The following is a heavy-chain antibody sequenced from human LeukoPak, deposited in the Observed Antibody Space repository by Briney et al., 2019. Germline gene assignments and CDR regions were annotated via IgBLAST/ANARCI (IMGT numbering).Heavy chain of an antibody. Sequence: PGGSLRLSCEASGFIFSNYWMAWVRQAPGKGLEWVAYISISGSSIYYADAVKGRFTISRDNAKNSLFLQMNSLRGEDTAVYYCARCTTGKTFGSLREIKKSREIDYWGQGTLVTVSS. CDR3: ARCTTGKTFGSLREIKKSREIDY. J-gene: IGHJ4*02. D-gene: IGHD1-1*01. CDR2: ISISGSSI. V-gene: IGHV3-48*03. CDR1: GFIFSNYW.